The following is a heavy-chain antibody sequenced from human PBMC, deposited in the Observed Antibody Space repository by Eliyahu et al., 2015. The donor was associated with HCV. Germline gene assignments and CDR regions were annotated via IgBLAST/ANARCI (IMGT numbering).Heavy chain of an antibody. D-gene: IGHD6-13*01. Sequence: QLQLQESGPGLVKPSETLSLTCTVSGGSISSSSYYWGWIRQPPGKGLEWIGXIYYSGXTYYNPSLKSRVTISVDTSKNQFSLKLSSVTAADTAVYYCARRVAARSSMSYYYYGMDVWGQGTTVTVSS. V-gene: IGHV4-39*01. CDR3: ARRVAARSSMSYYYYGMDV. J-gene: IGHJ6*02. CDR2: IYYSGXT. CDR1: GGSISSSSYY.